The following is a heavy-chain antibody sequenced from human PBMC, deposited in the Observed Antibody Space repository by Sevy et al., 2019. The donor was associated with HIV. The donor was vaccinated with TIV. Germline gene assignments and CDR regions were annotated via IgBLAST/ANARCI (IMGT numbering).Heavy chain of an antibody. CDR1: GFTFSSYS. Sequence: GGSLRLSCAASGFTFSSYSMNWVRQAPGKGLEWVSSISSSSSYIYYADSVKGRFTISRDNAKNSLYLQMNSLRAEDTAVYYCARIGSSTSCSRRCYYMDVWGKGTTVTVSS. CDR3: ARIGSSTSCSRRCYYMDV. D-gene: IGHD2-2*01. V-gene: IGHV3-21*01. J-gene: IGHJ6*03. CDR2: ISSSSSYI.